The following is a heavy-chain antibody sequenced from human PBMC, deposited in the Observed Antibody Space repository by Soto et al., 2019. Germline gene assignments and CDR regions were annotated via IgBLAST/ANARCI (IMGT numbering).Heavy chain of an antibody. D-gene: IGHD6-19*01. CDR3: AKVSGPYTSGRYDH. CDR2: ISGSGGST. J-gene: IGHJ5*02. CDR1: EFTFSSFA. V-gene: IGHV3-23*01. Sequence: GGSQVPSSRASEFTFSSFAMSWDRQNPGNGLACVQVISGSGGSTYYAYSVKGRFTISRDNSKSTLYLQMNSLSTEDTALYYCAKVSGPYTSGRYDHWGQGTLVTVSS.